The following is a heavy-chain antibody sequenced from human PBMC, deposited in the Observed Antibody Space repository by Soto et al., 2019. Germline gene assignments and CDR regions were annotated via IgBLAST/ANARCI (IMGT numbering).Heavy chain of an antibody. V-gene: IGHV3-23*01. CDR2: IIRSGVST. J-gene: IGHJ4*02. CDR1: GFTFNSYA. Sequence: EVHLLESGGGLVQIGGSLRLSCAASGFTFNSYAMSWVRQAPGKGLEWVSAIIRSGVSTYYADSVKGRFTISRDNSKNTLYLQMNSLRVEDTAVYYCAKEEYWSESSGHYFDYWGQGTLVTVSS. CDR3: AKEEYWSESSGHYFDY. D-gene: IGHD3-22*01.